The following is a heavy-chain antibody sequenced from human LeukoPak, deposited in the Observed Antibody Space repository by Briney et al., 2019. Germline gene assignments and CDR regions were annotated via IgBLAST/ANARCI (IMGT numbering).Heavy chain of an antibody. D-gene: IGHD5-12*01. CDR2: IRYDGSNK. V-gene: IGHV3-30*02. Sequence: GGSLRLSCAASGFTFSSYGMHWVRQAPGKGLEWVAFIRYDGSNKYYADSVKGRFTISRDNSKNTLYLQMNSLRAEDTAVYYCAKDLAIWVPTIEDYWGQGTLVTVSS. CDR1: GFTFSSYG. CDR3: AKDLAIWVPTIEDY. J-gene: IGHJ4*02.